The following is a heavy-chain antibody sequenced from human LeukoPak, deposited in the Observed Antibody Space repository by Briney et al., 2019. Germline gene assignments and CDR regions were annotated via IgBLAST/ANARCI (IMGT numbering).Heavy chain of an antibody. V-gene: IGHV3-64*01. Sequence: AGSLSLSCAASGFTFSSYSRHGFRQAPGKELKYGSAISSNGGSTYYANSVKGRFTISIDNSKNTLYLQMGSMRAADVAAFFFERERAYDILTGLFDYWGQGTLVTVSS. D-gene: IGHD3-9*01. J-gene: IGHJ4*02. CDR3: ERERAYDILTGLFDY. CDR2: ISSNGGST. CDR1: GFTFSSYS.